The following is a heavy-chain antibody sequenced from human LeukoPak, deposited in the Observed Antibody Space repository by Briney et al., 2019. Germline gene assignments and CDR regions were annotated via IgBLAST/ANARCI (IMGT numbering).Heavy chain of an antibody. V-gene: IGHV3-64D*06. CDR2: ISSNGGST. CDR1: GFTFSSYA. D-gene: IGHD5-12*01. Sequence: GGSLRLSCSASGFTFSSYAMHWVRQAAGKGLEYVSGISSNGGSTDYADSVKGRFTISRDNSRNTLYLQMSSLRAEDTAMYYCVKAEVATIWGYFDYWGQGTLVTVSS. J-gene: IGHJ4*02. CDR3: VKAEVATIWGYFDY.